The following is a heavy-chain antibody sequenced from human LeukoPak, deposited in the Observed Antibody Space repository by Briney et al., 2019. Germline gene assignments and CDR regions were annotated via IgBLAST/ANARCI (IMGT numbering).Heavy chain of an antibody. J-gene: IGHJ5*02. D-gene: IGHD3-10*01. CDR1: GYTFSNYG. Sequence: ASVRVSCKTSGYTFSNYGIGWVRQAPGQGLEWMGWISGYNGDTNYAQNVQGRVTMTIDTSTTTAYMELNNLRSDDTAIYYCASDRHLTVRGWFDPWGQGTLVTVSS. V-gene: IGHV1-18*01. CDR2: ISGYNGDT. CDR3: ASDRHLTVRGWFDP.